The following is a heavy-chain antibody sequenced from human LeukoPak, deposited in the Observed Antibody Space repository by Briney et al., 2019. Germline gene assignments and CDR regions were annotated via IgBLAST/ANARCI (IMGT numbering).Heavy chain of an antibody. D-gene: IGHD3-22*01. CDR1: GGSFSGYY. V-gene: IGHV4-59*01. J-gene: IGHJ4*02. Sequence: SETLSLTCAVYGGSFSGYYWSWIRQPPGKGLEWIGYIYYGGSTNYNPSLKSRVTISVDTSKNQFSLKLSSVTAADTAVYYCARGLRYYDSSGYCDYWGQGTLVTVSS. CDR2: IYYGGST. CDR3: ARGLRYYDSSGYCDY.